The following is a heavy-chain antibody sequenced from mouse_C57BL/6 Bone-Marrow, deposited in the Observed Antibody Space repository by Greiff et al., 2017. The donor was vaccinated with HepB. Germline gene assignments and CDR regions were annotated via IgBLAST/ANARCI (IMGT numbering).Heavy chain of an antibody. CDR2: IYPGDGDT. V-gene: IGHV1-82*01. CDR3: ASHIYYGFDY. CDR1: GYAFSSSW. Sequence: QVQLKQSGPELVKPGASVKISCKASGYAFSSSWMNWVKQRPGKGLEWIGRIYPGDGDTNYNGKFKGKATLTVDKSSSTAYMKLRSLSSEDSAVYFCASHIYYGFDYWGQGTTLTVAS. D-gene: IGHD2-2*01. J-gene: IGHJ2*01.